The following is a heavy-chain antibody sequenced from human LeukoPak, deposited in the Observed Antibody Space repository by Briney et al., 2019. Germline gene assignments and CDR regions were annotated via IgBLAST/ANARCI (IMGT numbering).Heavy chain of an antibody. CDR1: GGSISSYY. V-gene: IGHV4-59*01. CDR2: IYYSGST. CDR3: ARWGEAYYDSSGYRFGPYYFDY. D-gene: IGHD3-22*01. J-gene: IGHJ4*02. Sequence: SETLSLTCTVSGGSISSYYWSWIRQPPGKGLESIGYIYYSGSTNYNPSLKSRVTISVDTSKNQFSLKLSSVTAADTAVYYCARWGEAYYDSSGYRFGPYYFDYWGQGTLVTVSS.